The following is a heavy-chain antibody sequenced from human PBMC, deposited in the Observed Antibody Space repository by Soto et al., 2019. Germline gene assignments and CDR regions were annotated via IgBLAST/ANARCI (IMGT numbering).Heavy chain of an antibody. CDR3: AVVLRFLEWLPNFDY. V-gene: IGHV3-66*01. Sequence: EVQLVESGGGLVQPGGSLRLSCVASGFTVSSSYMSWVRQAPGKGLEWVSVIYSGGSIYYADSVKGRFIISRDNSKNTLYLQMNSLRAEDTAVYYCAVVLRFLEWLPNFDYWGQGTLVTVSS. CDR2: IYSGGSI. D-gene: IGHD3-3*01. J-gene: IGHJ4*02. CDR1: GFTVSSSY.